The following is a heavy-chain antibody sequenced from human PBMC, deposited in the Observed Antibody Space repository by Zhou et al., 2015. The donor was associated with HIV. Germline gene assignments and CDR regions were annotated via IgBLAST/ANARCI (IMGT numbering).Heavy chain of an antibody. J-gene: IGHJ3*02. CDR3: ARSGGNYDYAFDI. V-gene: IGHV1-69*06. Sequence: LLQSGPEVRKPGSSVKVSCKASGGTFSGSDLSWVRQAPGQGLEWMGRITPMFQTHNYAEKFRARLNITVDRHTSAAYMELSSLTSEDAAVYYCARSGGNYDYAFDIWGQGTKVVVSS. CDR1: GGTFSGSD. CDR2: ITPMFQTH. D-gene: IGHD2-15*01.